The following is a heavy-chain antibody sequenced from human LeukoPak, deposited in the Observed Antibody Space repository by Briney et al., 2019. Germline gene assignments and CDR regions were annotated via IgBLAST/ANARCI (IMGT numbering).Heavy chain of an antibody. V-gene: IGHV3-7*01. D-gene: IGHD3-10*01. J-gene: IGHJ6*04. CDR3: ARDRGFGQADV. CDR1: GFTFSGYW. Sequence: GGSLTLSCAASGFTFSGYWMSWLRQAPGKGLEWVANIKQDGGEKYYVDSVKGRFTISRDNAKNSLYLQMNSLRAEDTAVYYCARDRGFGQADVWGKGTTVTVSS. CDR2: IKQDGGEK.